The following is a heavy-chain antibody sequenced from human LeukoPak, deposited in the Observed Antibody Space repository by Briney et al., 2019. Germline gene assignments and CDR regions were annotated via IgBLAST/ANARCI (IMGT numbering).Heavy chain of an antibody. CDR2: IYTSGGT. CDR1: GGSISSYY. CDR3: ARDISSGAYCSGGSCRPYYYYMDV. D-gene: IGHD2-15*01. Sequence: SETLSLTCTVSGGSISSYYWSWIRQPAGKGLEWIGRIYTSGGTNYNPSLKSRVTISVDKSKNQFSLKLSSVTAADTAVYYCARDISSGAYCSGGSCRPYYYYMDVWGKGTTVTVSS. V-gene: IGHV4-4*07. J-gene: IGHJ6*03.